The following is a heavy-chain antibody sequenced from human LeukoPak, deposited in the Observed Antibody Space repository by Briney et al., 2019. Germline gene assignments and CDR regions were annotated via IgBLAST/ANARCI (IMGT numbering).Heavy chain of an antibody. CDR2: ISYDESDK. CDR3: AKGVVAATNAAYYGMDV. Sequence: GGSLKLSWAASGFTFSNYAMPWFRQAPGKGLEWVAVISYDESDKYYADSVKGRFTISRDNSKNTLYLQMNSLRPEDTAVYYCAKGVVAATNAAYYGMDVWGQGTTVTVSS. D-gene: IGHD2-15*01. V-gene: IGHV3-30*18. J-gene: IGHJ6*02. CDR1: GFTFSNYA.